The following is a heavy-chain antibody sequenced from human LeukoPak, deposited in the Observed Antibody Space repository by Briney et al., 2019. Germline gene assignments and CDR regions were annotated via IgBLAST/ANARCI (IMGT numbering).Heavy chain of an antibody. CDR2: IYHSGST. D-gene: IGHD2-2*01. CDR1: GYSISSGYY. CDR3: ASNIVVVPAAIRGDWFDP. V-gene: IGHV4-38-2*01. J-gene: IGHJ5*02. Sequence: SETLSLTCAVSGYSISSGYYWGWIRQPPGKGLEWIGSIYHSGSTYYNPSLKSRVTISVDTSKNQFSLKLSSVTAADTAVYYRASNIVVVPAAIRGDWFDPWGQGTLVTVSS.